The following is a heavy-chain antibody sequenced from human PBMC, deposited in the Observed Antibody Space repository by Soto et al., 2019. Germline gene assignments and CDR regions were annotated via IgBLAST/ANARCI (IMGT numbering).Heavy chain of an antibody. CDR2: ISSSSSYI. Sequence: EVQLVESGGGLVKPGGYLRLSCAASGFTFSSYSMNWVRQAPGKGLEWVSSISSSSSYIYYADSVKGRFTISRDNAKNSLYLQMNSLRAEDTAVYYCARTYCSGGSCYSGVFDYWGQGTMVTVSS. CDR1: GFTFSSYS. CDR3: ARTYCSGGSCYSGVFDY. D-gene: IGHD2-15*01. V-gene: IGHV3-21*01. J-gene: IGHJ4*02.